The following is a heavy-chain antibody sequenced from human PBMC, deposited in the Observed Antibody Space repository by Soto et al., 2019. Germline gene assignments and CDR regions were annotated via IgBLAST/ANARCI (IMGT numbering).Heavy chain of an antibody. CDR3: VKDQYIDY. J-gene: IGHJ4*02. CDR1: GFTFSSYT. Sequence: GGSLRLSCAASGFTFSSYTMHWVRQAPGRGLEYVSSISTEGRTTYYADSVKGRFTISRDNSKNTVYLQMSSLRAEDTAVYYCVKDQYIDYWGQGTLVTVSS. V-gene: IGHV3-64D*06. CDR2: ISTEGRTT.